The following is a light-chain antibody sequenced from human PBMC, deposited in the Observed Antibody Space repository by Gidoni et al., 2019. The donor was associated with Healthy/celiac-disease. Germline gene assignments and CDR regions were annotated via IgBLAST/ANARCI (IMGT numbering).Light chain of an antibody. J-gene: IGKJ2*01. CDR2: WAS. CDR3: QQYYSTPYT. Sequence: DIVMTQSPDSLAVSLGERAIINCKSSQSVLYSSNNKNYLAWYQQKPGQPPKLLIYWASTRESGVPDRFSGSGSGTDFTLTISSLQAEDVAVYYCQQYYSTPYTFXXXTKLEIK. V-gene: IGKV4-1*01. CDR1: QSVLYSSNNKNY.